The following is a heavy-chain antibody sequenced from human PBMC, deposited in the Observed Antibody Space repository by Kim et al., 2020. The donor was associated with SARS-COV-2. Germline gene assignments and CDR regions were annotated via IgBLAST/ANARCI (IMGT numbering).Heavy chain of an antibody. CDR1: GGSISSYY. CDR2: IYYSGST. J-gene: IGHJ3*02. CDR3: ARDRGDFWSGSTDAFDI. D-gene: IGHD3-3*01. Sequence: SETLSLTCTVSGGSISSYYWSWIRQPPGKGLEWIGYIYYSGSTNYNPSLKSRVTISVDTSKNQFSLKLSSVTAADTAVYYCARDRGDFWSGSTDAFDIWGQGTMVTVSS. V-gene: IGHV4-59*01.